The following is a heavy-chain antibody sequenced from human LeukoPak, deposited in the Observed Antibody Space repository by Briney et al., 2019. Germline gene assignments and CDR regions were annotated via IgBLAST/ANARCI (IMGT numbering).Heavy chain of an antibody. Sequence: GGSLRLSCAASGFTFSSYEMNWVRQAPGKGLEWVSYISSSGSTIYYADSVKGRFTISRDNSKNTLYLQMNSLRAEDTAIYYCAKSDVAAAGTGASDIWGQGTMVTVSS. J-gene: IGHJ3*02. CDR3: AKSDVAAAGTGASDI. V-gene: IGHV3-48*03. CDR1: GFTFSSYE. D-gene: IGHD6-13*01. CDR2: ISSSGSTI.